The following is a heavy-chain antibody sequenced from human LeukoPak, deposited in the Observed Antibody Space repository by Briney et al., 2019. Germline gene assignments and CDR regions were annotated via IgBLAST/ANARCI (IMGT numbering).Heavy chain of an antibody. CDR3: ARGETIVGATYRGMDY. CDR2: ISAYNGNT. J-gene: IGHJ4*02. D-gene: IGHD1-26*01. CDR1: GYTFTSYG. Sequence: GASVKVSCKASGYTFTSYGISWVRQAPGQGLEWMGWISAYNGNTNYAQKLQGRVTMTTDTSTSTAYMELRSLRSDDTAVYYCARGETIVGATYRGMDYWGQGTLVTVSS. V-gene: IGHV1-18*01.